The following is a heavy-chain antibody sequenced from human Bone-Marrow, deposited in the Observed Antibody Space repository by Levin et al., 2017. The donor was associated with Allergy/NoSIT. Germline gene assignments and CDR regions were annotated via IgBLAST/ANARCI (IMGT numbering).Heavy chain of an antibody. CDR2: IRSSSSYT. CDR1: GFTISDYY. J-gene: IGHJ6*02. CDR3: AREAGQRGYYNYYGMDV. Sequence: GGSLRLSCAASGFTISDYYMSWIRQAPGKGLEWVSYIRSSSSYTNHADFVEGRFTISRDNAKNSLFLQMNSLRAEDTAVYYGAREAGQRGYYNYYGMDVWGQGTTVTVSS. V-gene: IGHV3-11*05. D-gene: IGHD6-25*01.